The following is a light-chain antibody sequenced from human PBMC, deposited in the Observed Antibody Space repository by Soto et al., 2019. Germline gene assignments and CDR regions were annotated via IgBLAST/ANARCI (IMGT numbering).Light chain of an antibody. CDR2: DVS. J-gene: IGLJ3*02. CDR1: SSDVGGYNY. V-gene: IGLV2-11*01. CDR3: CSYAGSYSRV. Sequence: QSVLTQPRSVSGSPGQSVTISCTGTSSDVGGYNYVSWYQHDPGKAPKFMISDVSKRPSGVPDRFSGSKSGNTASLTISGLQAEDEADYYCCSYAGSYSRVFGGGTKVTVL.